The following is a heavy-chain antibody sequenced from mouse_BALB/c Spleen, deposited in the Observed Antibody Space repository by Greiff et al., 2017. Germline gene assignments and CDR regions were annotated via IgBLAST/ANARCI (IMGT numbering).Heavy chain of an antibody. Sequence: DVQLQESGPGLVKPSQSLSLTCTVTGYSITSDYAWNWIRQFPGNKLEWMGYISYSGSTSYNPSLKSRISITRDTSKNQFFLQLNSVTTEDTATYYCARKIITTWYFDVWGAGTTVTVSS. V-gene: IGHV3-2*02. D-gene: IGHD1-2*01. J-gene: IGHJ1*01. CDR3: ARKIITTWYFDV. CDR1: GYSITSDYA. CDR2: ISYSGST.